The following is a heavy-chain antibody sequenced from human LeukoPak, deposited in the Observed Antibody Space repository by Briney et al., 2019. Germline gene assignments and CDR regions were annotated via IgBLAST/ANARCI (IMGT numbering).Heavy chain of an antibody. CDR3: ASRFRGYCGDHLDY. CDR1: GFTFSSAA. Sequence: GGSLRLSCATSGFTFSSAAMTWVRQAPGKGLDWVSTISVAGRDTNYADSVKGRFTISRDNSKNTLYLQLNSLRAEDTAVYYCASRFRGYCGDHLDYWGQGTLVTVSS. D-gene: IGHD4-17*01. V-gene: IGHV3-23*01. CDR2: ISVAGRDT. J-gene: IGHJ4*02.